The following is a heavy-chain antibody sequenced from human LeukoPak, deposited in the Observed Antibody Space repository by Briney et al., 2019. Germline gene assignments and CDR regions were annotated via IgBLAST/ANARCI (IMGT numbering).Heavy chain of an antibody. CDR2: IRSNGDTT. J-gene: IGHJ4*02. CDR1: GFTFSSLA. D-gene: IGHD2-15*01. Sequence: GGSLRLSCTASGFTFSSLAMTWVRQAPGKGLEWVSTIRSNGDTTYNADSVKGRFTISRDNSKNTLYLQMNSLKAEDTAVYYCAKGRGDSCYSSVDSWGQGTLVTVSS. CDR3: AKGRGDSCYSSVDS. V-gene: IGHV3-23*01.